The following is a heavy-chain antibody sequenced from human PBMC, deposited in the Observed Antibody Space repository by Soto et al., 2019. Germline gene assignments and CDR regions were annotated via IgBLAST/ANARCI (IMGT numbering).Heavy chain of an antibody. CDR2: ISGSGGST. Sequence: GGSLRLSCAASGFTFSSYAMSWVRQAPGKGLEWVSAISGSGGSTYYADSVKGRFTISRDNSKNTLYLQMNSLRAEDTAVYYCAKEWYYDILTGQYYYYGMDVWGQGTTVTVSS. J-gene: IGHJ6*02. V-gene: IGHV3-23*01. CDR1: GFTFSSYA. D-gene: IGHD3-9*01. CDR3: AKEWYYDILTGQYYYYGMDV.